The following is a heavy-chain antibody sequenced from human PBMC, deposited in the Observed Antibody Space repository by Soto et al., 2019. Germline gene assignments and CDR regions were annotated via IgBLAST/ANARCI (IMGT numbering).Heavy chain of an antibody. Sequence: ASVKVSCKASRVAFSKFIVTWVRQAPGLGLEWVGGIIPIFGTANYAQKFQGRVTITADESTSTSYMEVNNLRSEDTAVYYCAKVRYSSPMGYYYGMGVWGQGTTVTVSS. D-gene: IGHD6-19*01. CDR1: RVAFSKFI. CDR3: AKVRYSSPMGYYYGMGV. V-gene: IGHV1-69*13. J-gene: IGHJ6*02. CDR2: IIPIFGTA.